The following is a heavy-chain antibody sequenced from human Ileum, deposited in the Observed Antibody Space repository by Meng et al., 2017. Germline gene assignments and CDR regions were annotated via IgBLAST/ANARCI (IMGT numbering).Heavy chain of an antibody. V-gene: IGHV1-18*01. D-gene: IGHD3-22*01. J-gene: IGHJ4*02. CDR2: ISGYNGST. CDR1: AYSFSNYG. CDR3: ARRSSGYQAGLNLNDY. Sequence: VRLGPFAPEVKTPGALGQGSTKASAYSFSNYGISWVRQAPGQGLEYMGWISGYNGSTNYVEKFQGRVTMTTDTSTRTAYMELRSLRSDDTAVYYCARRSSGYQAGLNLNDYWGQGTLVTVSS.